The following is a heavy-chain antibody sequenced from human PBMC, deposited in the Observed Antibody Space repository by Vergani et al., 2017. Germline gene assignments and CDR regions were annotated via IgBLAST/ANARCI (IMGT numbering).Heavy chain of an antibody. Sequence: QVQLQESGPGLVKPSQTLSLTCTVSGGSVSSGGHYWSWIRQHPGKGLEWIAYIYYSGSAYYNPSLKSRVTISVDTSKNQFSLKLSFVTAADTAVYYCARDGIAVAGTSIDYWGQGTLVTVSS. V-gene: IGHV4-31*03. J-gene: IGHJ4*02. CDR3: ARDGIAVAGTSIDY. D-gene: IGHD6-19*01. CDR2: IYYSGSA. CDR1: GGSVSSGGHY.